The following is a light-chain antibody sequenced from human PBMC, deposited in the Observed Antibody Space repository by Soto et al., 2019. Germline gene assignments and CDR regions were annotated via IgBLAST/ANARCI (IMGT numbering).Light chain of an antibody. V-gene: IGKV3-20*01. CDR3: QQYGTSPIT. J-gene: IGKJ5*01. CDR2: GAS. CDR1: QTVSTSY. Sequence: EIVLTQSPGTLSLSPGERATLSCRASQTVSTSYLAWYQQKPGQAPRLLIYGASTRATGIPDRFSGSGSGTDFTLTISRLEPEDFAVYYCQQYGTSPITFGQGTRLEMK.